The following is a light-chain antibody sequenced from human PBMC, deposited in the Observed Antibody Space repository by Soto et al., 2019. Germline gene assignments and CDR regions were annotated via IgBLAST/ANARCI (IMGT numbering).Light chain of an antibody. V-gene: IGLV2-14*01. Sequence: QSVLTQPASVSGSPGQSITISCTGTSSDITDYTYVSWYQHHPGRAPKLVIFEVSTRPSGVSSRFSGSKSGNTASLTISGLQAEDEADYYCTSYTSSSTLFGGGTQLTVL. CDR2: EVS. CDR1: SSDITDYTY. CDR3: TSYTSSSTL. J-gene: IGLJ3*02.